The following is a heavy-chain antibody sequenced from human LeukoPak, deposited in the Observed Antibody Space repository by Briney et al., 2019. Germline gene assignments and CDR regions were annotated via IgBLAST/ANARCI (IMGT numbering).Heavy chain of an antibody. Sequence: SGTLSLTCAVYGGSFSGYYWSWIRQPPGKGLEWIGEVNHSGSTNYNPSLKSRVTISVDTSKNQFSLKLSSVTAADTAVYYCARNWNGPDYWGQGTLVTVSS. V-gene: IGHV4-34*01. CDR1: GGSFSGYY. CDR3: ARNWNGPDY. J-gene: IGHJ4*02. D-gene: IGHD1-1*01. CDR2: VNHSGST.